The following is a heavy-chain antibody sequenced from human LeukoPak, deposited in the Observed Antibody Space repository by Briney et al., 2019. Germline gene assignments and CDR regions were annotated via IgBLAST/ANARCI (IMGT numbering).Heavy chain of an antibody. CDR3: ARSDGYSSGLTPFDY. V-gene: IGHV1-18*01. D-gene: IGHD6-19*01. CDR1: GYTFTSYG. Sequence: GASVKVSCKASGYTFTSYGISWVRQAPGQGLEWMGWISAYNGNTNYAQKLQGRVTMTTDTPTSTAYMELRSLRSDDTAVYYCARSDGYSSGLTPFDYWGQGTLVTVSS. J-gene: IGHJ4*02. CDR2: ISAYNGNT.